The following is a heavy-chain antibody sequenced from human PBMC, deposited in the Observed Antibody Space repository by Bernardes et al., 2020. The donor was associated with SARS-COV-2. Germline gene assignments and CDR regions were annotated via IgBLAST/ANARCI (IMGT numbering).Heavy chain of an antibody. V-gene: IGHV3-11*01. Sequence: GGSLRLSCAASGFTFSDYYMSWIRQAPGKGLEWVSYISSSGSTIYYADSVKGRFTISRDNAKNSLYLQMNSLRAEDTAVYYCARDFKAAAGRYYYSGFDVWGQGTAVTVPS. D-gene: IGHD6-13*01. CDR1: GFTFSDYY. CDR3: ARDFKAAAGRYYYSGFDV. CDR2: ISSSGSTI. J-gene: IGHJ6*02.